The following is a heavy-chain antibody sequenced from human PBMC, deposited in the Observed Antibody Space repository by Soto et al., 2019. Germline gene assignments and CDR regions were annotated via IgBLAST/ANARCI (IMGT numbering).Heavy chain of an antibody. D-gene: IGHD1-26*01. CDR1: GFTFSSYA. V-gene: IGHV3-23*01. CDR2: ISGSGGST. Sequence: GGSLRLSCAASGFTFSSYAMSWVRQAPGKGLEWVSAISGSGGSTYYADSVKGRFTISRDYAKNSLFLQMSSLTAEDTAVYYCAREDGIAGETSAFDYWGHGTLVTVSS. J-gene: IGHJ4*01. CDR3: AREDGIAGETSAFDY.